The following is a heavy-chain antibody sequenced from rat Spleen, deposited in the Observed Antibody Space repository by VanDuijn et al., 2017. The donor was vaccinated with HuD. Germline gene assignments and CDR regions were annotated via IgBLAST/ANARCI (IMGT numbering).Heavy chain of an antibody. Sequence: EVQLVESGGGLVQPGRSMKLSCAASGFTFRNFDMAWVRQAPTKGLEWVASISPSGVTYYRDSVKGRFTIPRDNAKNTHYLQMDSLRSEDTATYYCARHAGGYRGWYFDFWGPGTMVTVSS. CDR2: ISPSGVT. J-gene: IGHJ1*01. CDR1: GFTFRNFD. V-gene: IGHV5S13*01. CDR3: ARHAGGYRGWYFDF. D-gene: IGHD1-11*01.